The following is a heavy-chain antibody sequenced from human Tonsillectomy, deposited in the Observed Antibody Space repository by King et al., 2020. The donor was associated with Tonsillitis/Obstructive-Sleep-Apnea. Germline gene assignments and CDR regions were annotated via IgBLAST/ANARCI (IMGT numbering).Heavy chain of an antibody. V-gene: IGHV1-18*01. Sequence: QLVQSGAEVKRPGASVRVSCKASGCTFTSYGISWVRQAPGQGLEWMGWTSPYNGDTNFAQKLQGRVTMTTGTSTSTAYMELRSLRSDDTAVYYCARDSMSHYYDSSGYYTFDYWGQGTLVTVSS. CDR3: ARDSMSHYYDSSGYYTFDY. D-gene: IGHD3-22*01. CDR2: TSPYNGDT. J-gene: IGHJ4*02. CDR1: GCTFTSYG.